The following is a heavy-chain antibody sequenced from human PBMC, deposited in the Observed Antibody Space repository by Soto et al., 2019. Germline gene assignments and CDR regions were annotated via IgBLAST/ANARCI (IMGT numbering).Heavy chain of an antibody. CDR3: ARGGTGSGYYYAMDV. J-gene: IGHJ6*02. CDR2: INSDGSST. V-gene: IGHV3-74*01. D-gene: IGHD3-16*01. CDR1: GFTISSYW. Sequence: PGGSLRLSCAAPGFTISSYWMHWVRQAPGKGLVWVSRINSDGSSTHYADSVKGRFTISRDNAKNTLYLQVNSLRAEDTAVYYCARGGTGSGYYYAMDVWGQGTTVTVSS.